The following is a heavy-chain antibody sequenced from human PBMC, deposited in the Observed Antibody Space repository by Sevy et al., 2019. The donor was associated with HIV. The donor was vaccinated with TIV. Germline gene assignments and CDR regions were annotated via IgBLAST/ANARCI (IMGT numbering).Heavy chain of an antibody. CDR1: GFTFSKYS. CDR3: AREGCTKPHDY. V-gene: IGHV3-23*01. CDR2: LSFGCGEI. D-gene: IGHD2-8*01. Sequence: GGSRRLSCAASGFTFSKYSMSWVRQPPGKGLEWVSTLSFGCGEINYADSVKGRFTISIDNSKSSVYLQMNNLRPEDTAVYYCAREGCTKPHDYWGQGTLVTVS. J-gene: IGHJ4*02.